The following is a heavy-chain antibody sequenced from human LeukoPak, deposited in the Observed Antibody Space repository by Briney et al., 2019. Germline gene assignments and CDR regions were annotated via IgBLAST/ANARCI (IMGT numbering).Heavy chain of an antibody. J-gene: IGHJ4*02. CDR2: ISAYNGNT. V-gene: IGHV1-18*01. CDR3: ARDGSRCVGVCSHADY. D-gene: IGHD2-8*01. Sequence: ASVKVSCKASGYTFTSYGISWVRQAPGQGLEWMGWISAYNGNTNYAQKLQGRVTMTTDTSTSTAYMELRSLRSDDTAVYYCARDGSRCVGVCSHADYWGQGTLVTVSS. CDR1: GYTFTSYG.